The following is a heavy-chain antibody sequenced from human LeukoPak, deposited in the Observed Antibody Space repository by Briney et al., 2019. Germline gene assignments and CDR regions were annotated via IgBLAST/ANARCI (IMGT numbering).Heavy chain of an antibody. CDR3: ARGARHPYTALFDY. Sequence: GWSLRLSRAPSLFTLSSQGMHRVRQAPGKGREGVAVISYDGSNKYYAESVKGRFTISRDNTKNTLYLQTNSVRAEDTAVYYCARGARHPYTALFDYWGQGTRVTVSS. V-gene: IGHV3-30*03. CDR1: LFTLSSQG. J-gene: IGHJ4*02. CDR2: ISYDGSNK. D-gene: IGHD4-11*01.